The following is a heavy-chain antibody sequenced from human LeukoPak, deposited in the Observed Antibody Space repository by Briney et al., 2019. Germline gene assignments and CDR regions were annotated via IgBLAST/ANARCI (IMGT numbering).Heavy chain of an antibody. J-gene: IGHJ4*02. Sequence: PGGSLRLSCAASGFTVSSNYMSWVRQAPGKGLEWVSVIYSGGSTYYADSVKGRFTISGDNSKNTLYLQMNSLRAEDTAVYYCVRQSPGYMIAGYFDYWGQGTLVTVSS. CDR3: VRQSPGYMIAGYFDY. CDR2: IYSGGST. D-gene: IGHD2-21*01. V-gene: IGHV3-66*04. CDR1: GFTVSSNY.